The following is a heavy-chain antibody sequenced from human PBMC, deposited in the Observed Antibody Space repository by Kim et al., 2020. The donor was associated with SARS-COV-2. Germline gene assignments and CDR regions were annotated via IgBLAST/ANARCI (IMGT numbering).Heavy chain of an antibody. CDR3: ARKDIVVVPAGSDYYYGMDV. J-gene: IGHJ6*02. V-gene: IGHV1-69*13. Sequence: SVKVSCKASGGTFSSYAISWVRQAPGQGLEWMGGIIPIFGTANYAQKFQGRVTITADESTSTAYMELSSLRSEDTAVYYCARKDIVVVPAGSDYYYGMDVWGQGTTVTVSS. D-gene: IGHD2-2*01. CDR1: GGTFSSYA. CDR2: IIPIFGTA.